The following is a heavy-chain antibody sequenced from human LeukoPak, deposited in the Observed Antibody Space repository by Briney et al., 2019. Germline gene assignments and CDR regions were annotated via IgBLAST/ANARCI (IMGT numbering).Heavy chain of an antibody. D-gene: IGHD4-17*01. CDR2: ISGSGDST. CDR1: GFTCSSYA. Sequence: GGSLRLSCAASGFTCSSYAMSWVRQAPGKGLDWVSAISGSGDSTYYGDSVKGRFTISRDNSKNTLYLQMNSLRAEDTAVYYCARDQGLRYFDYWGQGTLVTASS. CDR3: ARDQGLRYFDY. V-gene: IGHV3-23*01. J-gene: IGHJ4*02.